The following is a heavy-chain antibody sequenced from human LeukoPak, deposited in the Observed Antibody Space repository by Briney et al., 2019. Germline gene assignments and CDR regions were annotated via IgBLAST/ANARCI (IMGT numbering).Heavy chain of an antibody. Sequence: ASVKVSCKASGYTFTAYYIHWVRQAPGQGLEWMGWINPNSGGTNYAQKFQGRVTMTRDTSISTTYMEVSRLRSDDTAVYYCARVQGRIINYYGSGSYFDYWGQGTLVTVSS. J-gene: IGHJ4*02. CDR3: ARVQGRIINYYGSGSYFDY. D-gene: IGHD3-10*01. CDR1: GYTFTAYY. V-gene: IGHV1-2*02. CDR2: INPNSGGT.